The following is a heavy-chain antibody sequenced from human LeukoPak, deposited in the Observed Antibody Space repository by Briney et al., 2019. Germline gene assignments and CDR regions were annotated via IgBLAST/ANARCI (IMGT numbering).Heavy chain of an antibody. CDR3: ARAPDSVDAFDI. Sequence: SETLSLTCAVYGGSFSGYYWSWIRQPPGKGLGWIGEINHSGSTNYNPSLKSRVTISVDTSKNQFSLKLSSVTAADTAVYYCARAPDSVDAFDIWGQGTMVTVSS. CDR1: GGSFSGYY. D-gene: IGHD3-22*01. V-gene: IGHV4-34*01. CDR2: INHSGST. J-gene: IGHJ3*02.